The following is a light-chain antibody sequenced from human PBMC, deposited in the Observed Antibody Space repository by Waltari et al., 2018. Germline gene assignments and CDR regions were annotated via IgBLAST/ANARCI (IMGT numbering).Light chain of an antibody. Sequence: DVVMTQSPLSLPVTLGQPASISCKSSQSLVSSDGNTHLTWFQQRPGQSPRRLIYRVSNRDSGVPDRFSGGGSGTDFTLKISRVEAEDVGVYYCMQGTHWPYTFGQGTKLDIK. J-gene: IGKJ2*01. CDR1: QSLVSSDGNTH. CDR3: MQGTHWPYT. CDR2: RVS. V-gene: IGKV2-30*01.